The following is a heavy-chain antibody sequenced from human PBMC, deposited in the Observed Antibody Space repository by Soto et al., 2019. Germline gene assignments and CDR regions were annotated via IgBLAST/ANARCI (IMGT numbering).Heavy chain of an antibody. Sequence: QVQLVESGGGVVQPGRSLRLSCAASGFPFTTDGMHWVREGRGKGLEWVAVISYDGSNRYYADSVKGRFTISRDNSKNTLYLQMNDLRPEDTAVYYCVGGQYYFDYRGQGTLVTVSS. CDR2: ISYDGSNR. J-gene: IGHJ4*02. D-gene: IGHD3-10*01. CDR3: VGGQYYFDY. CDR1: GFPFTTDG. V-gene: IGHV3-30*03.